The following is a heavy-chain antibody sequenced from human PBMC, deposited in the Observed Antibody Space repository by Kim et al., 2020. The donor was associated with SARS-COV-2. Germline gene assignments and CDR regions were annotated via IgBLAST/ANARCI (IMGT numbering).Heavy chain of an antibody. CDR2: TYYRSKWYN. J-gene: IGHJ4*02. D-gene: IGHD3-10*01. CDR3: ARVTTMVRGVINRWFDY. CDR1: GDSVSSNSAA. Sequence: SQTLSLTCAISGDSVSSNSAAWNWIRQSPSRGLEWLGRTYYRSKWYNDYAVSVKSRITINPDTSKNQFSLQLNSVTPEDTAVYYCARVTTMVRGVINRWFDYWGQGTLVTVSS. V-gene: IGHV6-1*01.